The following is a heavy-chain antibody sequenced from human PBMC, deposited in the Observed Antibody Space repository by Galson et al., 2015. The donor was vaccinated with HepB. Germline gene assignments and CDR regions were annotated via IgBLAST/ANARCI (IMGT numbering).Heavy chain of an antibody. D-gene: IGHD3-22*01. CDR2: INPSSGGT. J-gene: IGHJ4*02. CDR1: GYTFTSFY. Sequence: SVKVSCKASGYTFTSFYIHWVRQAPGQGLEWMGWINPSSGGTLFAQKFQGRISMTGETSINTVYMELGRLSSDDTAVYFCARMHTSSDTSGYYLFGYWGQGTLVTVSS. CDR3: ARMHTSSDTSGYYLFGY. V-gene: IGHV1-2*02.